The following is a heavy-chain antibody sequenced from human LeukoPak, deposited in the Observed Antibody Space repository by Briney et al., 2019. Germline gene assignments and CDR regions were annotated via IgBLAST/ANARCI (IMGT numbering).Heavy chain of an antibody. J-gene: IGHJ4*02. D-gene: IGHD6-13*01. Sequence: PSETLSLTCAVYGGSFSGYYWSWIRQPPGKGLEWIGEINHSGSTNYNPSLKSRVTISVDTSKNQFSLKLSSVTAADTAVYYCARGLFLSSSWYPYWGQGTLVTVSS. V-gene: IGHV4-34*01. CDR1: GGSFSGYY. CDR3: ARGLFLSSSWYPY. CDR2: INHSGST.